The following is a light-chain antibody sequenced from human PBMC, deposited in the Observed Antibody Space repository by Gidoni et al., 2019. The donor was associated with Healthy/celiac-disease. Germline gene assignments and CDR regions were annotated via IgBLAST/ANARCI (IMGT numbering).Light chain of an antibody. CDR2: WAS. CDR1: QSVLYNSNHENY. V-gene: IGKV4-1*01. CDR3: QQYYSTPQT. J-gene: IGKJ1*01. Sequence: DIVMMQSPDSLAVSLCERATINCKSSQSVLYNSNHENYLAWYQQKPGQPPKLLIYWASTRESGVPDRFSGSGSGTDFTLTISSLQAEDVAVYYCQQYYSTPQTFGQGTKVEIK.